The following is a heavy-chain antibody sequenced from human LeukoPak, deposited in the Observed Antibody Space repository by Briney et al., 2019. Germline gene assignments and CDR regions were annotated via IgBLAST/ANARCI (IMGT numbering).Heavy chain of an antibody. V-gene: IGHV5-51*01. J-gene: IGHJ1*01. CDR3: ARLAYCGGDCYRTTRGYFQY. CDR1: GYSFNTYW. CDR2: IYPDDSET. D-gene: IGHD2-21*02. Sequence: EESLQISCQGSGYSFNTYWIAWVRQVSGKGLEWVGIIYPDDSETKYSPSFQGQVSISADKSTNTVYLQWSSLKASDTAIYYCARLAYCGGDCYRTTRGYFQYWGQGTLVTVSS.